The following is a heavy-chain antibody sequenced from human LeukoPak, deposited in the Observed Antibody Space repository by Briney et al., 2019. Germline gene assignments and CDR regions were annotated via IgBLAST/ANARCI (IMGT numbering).Heavy chain of an antibody. CDR3: ARPGYSSSYYQFRFDY. Sequence: SETLSLTCSVSGGSISNNIYYWGWIRQPPGKGLEWIGNIYYSWSTYYNPSLKSRVIISVDTSKNQFFLKISSVTAADTAVYYCARPGYSSSYYQFRFDYWGQGTLVTVSS. V-gene: IGHV4-39*07. CDR2: IYYSWST. CDR1: GGSISNNIYY. D-gene: IGHD6-13*01. J-gene: IGHJ4*02.